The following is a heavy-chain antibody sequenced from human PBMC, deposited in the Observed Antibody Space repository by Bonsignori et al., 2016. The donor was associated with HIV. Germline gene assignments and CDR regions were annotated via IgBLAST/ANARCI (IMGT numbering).Heavy chain of an antibody. V-gene: IGHV3-33*03. CDR2: IWYDGSDR. J-gene: IGHJ6*03. Sequence: VRQMPGKGLEWVGVIWYDGSDRYHAESVKGRFTISRDKSKNTLYLQMNSLRAEDTAVYYCAKDLGKGYFYAHMDVWGKGPRSPSP. D-gene: IGHD3-22*01. CDR3: AKDLGKGYFYAHMDV.